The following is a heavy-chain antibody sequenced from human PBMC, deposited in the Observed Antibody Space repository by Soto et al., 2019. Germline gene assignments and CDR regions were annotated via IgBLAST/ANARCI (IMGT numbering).Heavy chain of an antibody. J-gene: IGHJ5*02. D-gene: IGHD3-9*01. Sequence: SVKVSCKASGGTFSSYTISWVRQAPGQGLEWMGRIIPILGIANYAQKFQGRVTITADKSTSTAYMELSSLRSEDTAVYYCARDEDDILSGTSGRPYSCFDPWGQGILVT. V-gene: IGHV1-69*04. CDR1: GGTFSSYT. CDR3: ARDEDDILSGTSGRPYSCFDP. CDR2: IIPILGIA.